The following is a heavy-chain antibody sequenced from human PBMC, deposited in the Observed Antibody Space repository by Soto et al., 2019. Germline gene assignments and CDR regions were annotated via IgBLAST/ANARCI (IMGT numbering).Heavy chain of an antibody. CDR2: ISAYHGNT. D-gene: IGHD6-19*01. J-gene: IGHJ3*02. V-gene: IGHV1-18*04. CDR3: SRDLEAVAGTRLAFDI. Sequence: GASVKVSCKASGYTFTSYGISWVRQAPGQGLEWMGWISAYHGNTNYAQKLQGRVTMTTDTSTSTAYMELRRLRSDDTAVYYCSRDLEAVAGTRLAFDIWGQGTLVTVSS. CDR1: GYTFTSYG.